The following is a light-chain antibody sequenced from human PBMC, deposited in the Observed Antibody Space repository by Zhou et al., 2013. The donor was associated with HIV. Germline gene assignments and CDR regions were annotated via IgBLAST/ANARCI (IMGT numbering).Light chain of an antibody. CDR2: EAS. Sequence: QSALTQPASVSGSPGQSIAISCTGTSSDVGSYNRVSWYQQSPGTGPKLMIYEASNRPSGVPDRFSGSKSGNTASLTISGLQAEDEADYYCSSYSSSSTLYVFGTGTKVTV. CDR3: SSYSSSSTLYV. J-gene: IGLJ1*01. CDR1: SSDVGSYNR. V-gene: IGLV2-18*02.